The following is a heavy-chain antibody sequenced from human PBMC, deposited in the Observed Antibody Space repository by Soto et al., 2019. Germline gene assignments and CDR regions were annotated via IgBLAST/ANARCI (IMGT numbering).Heavy chain of an antibody. Sequence: GESLKISCAASGFTFSSYWMHWVRQAPGKGLVWVSRINSDGSSTSYADSVKGRFTISRDNAKNTLYLQMNSLRAEDTAVYYCARWSSDLQDFWSGYSTYYYYYYMDVWGKGTTVTVS. CDR3: ARWSSDLQDFWSGYSTYYYYYYMDV. J-gene: IGHJ6*03. CDR2: INSDGSST. D-gene: IGHD3-3*01. V-gene: IGHV3-74*01. CDR1: GFTFSSYW.